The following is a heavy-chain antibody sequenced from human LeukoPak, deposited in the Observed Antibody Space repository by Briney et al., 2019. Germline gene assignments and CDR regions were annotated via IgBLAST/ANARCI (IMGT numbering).Heavy chain of an antibody. CDR1: GGSFSGYY. V-gene: IGHV4-34*01. Sequence: SETLSLTCAVYGGSFSGYYWSWIRQPPGKGLEWIGEINHSGSTNYNPSLKSRVTISVDTSKNQFSLKLSSVTAADTAAYYCARGSLRYYYGSGSYHYWGQGTLVTVSS. D-gene: IGHD3-10*01. CDR3: ARGSLRYYYGSGSYHY. J-gene: IGHJ4*02. CDR2: INHSGST.